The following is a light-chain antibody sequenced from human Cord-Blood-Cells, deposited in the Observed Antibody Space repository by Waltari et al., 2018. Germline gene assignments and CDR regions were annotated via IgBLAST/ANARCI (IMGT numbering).Light chain of an antibody. J-gene: IGLJ1*01. CDR2: EVS. V-gene: IGLV2-8*01. Sequence: QSALTQPPSASGSPGQSVTISCTGTSSDVGGYNYVSWYQQHPGKAPKLMIYEVSKRPSWVPDLFSGSKSGNTASLTVSGLQAEDEADYYCSSYAGSNNYVFGTGTKVTVL. CDR3: SSYAGSNNYV. CDR1: SSDVGGYNY.